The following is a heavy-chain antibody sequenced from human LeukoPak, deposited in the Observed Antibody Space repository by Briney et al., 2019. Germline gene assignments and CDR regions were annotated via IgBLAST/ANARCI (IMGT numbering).Heavy chain of an antibody. Sequence: GGSLRLSCVASGFTFSDYSMNWVRPAPGKGLECVSYISSDRKTTWYADSVKGRFTTSRDNAKNSLYLQMNSLTAEDTAVYYCARVDYSYFYMDVWGRGTTVTVSS. CDR3: ARVDYSYFYMDV. V-gene: IGHV3-48*01. CDR1: GFTFSDYS. CDR2: ISSDRKTT. J-gene: IGHJ6*03.